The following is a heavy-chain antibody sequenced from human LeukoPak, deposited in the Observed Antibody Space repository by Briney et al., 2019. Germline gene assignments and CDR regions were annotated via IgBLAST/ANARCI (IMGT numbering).Heavy chain of an antibody. J-gene: IGHJ6*03. CDR2: IYYSGST. CDR3: ARGATVTTSKSARTNYYYYYYMDV. D-gene: IGHD4-11*01. Sequence: SETLSLTCTVSGGSISSHYWSWIRQPPGKGLEWIGYIYYSGSTNYNPSLKSRVTISVDTSKNQFSLKLSSVTAADTAVYYCARGATVTTSKSARTNYYYYYYMDVWGKGTTVTVSS. V-gene: IGHV4-59*11. CDR1: GGSISSHY.